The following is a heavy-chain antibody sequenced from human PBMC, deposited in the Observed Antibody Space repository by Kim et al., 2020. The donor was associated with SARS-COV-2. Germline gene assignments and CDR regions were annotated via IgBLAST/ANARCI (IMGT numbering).Heavy chain of an antibody. J-gene: IGHJ3*02. CDR2: ITKSSTTI. CDR3: LRDRMGGAFDM. D-gene: IGHD3-16*01. V-gene: IGHV3-48*02. CDR1: GFTFSAYD. Sequence: GGSLRLSCATSGFTFSAYDMNWVRQAPGKGLEWLSFITKSSTTIYYADSVEGRFTISRDNAKNSLFLQMNSLRDEDTALYYCLRDRMGGAFDMWCQGTMV.